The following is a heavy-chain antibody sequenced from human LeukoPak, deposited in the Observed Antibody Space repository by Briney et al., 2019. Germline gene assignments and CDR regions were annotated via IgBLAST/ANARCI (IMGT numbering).Heavy chain of an antibody. CDR1: GGSFSGYY. V-gene: IGHV4-34*01. Sequence: PSETLSLTCAVYGGSFSGYYWSWIRQPPGKWLEWIGEINHSGSTNYNPSLKSRVTISVDTSKNQFSLKLSSVTAADTAVYYCARRLARNYDYVWGSYRYPFDYWGQGTLVTVSS. CDR2: INHSGST. J-gene: IGHJ4*02. CDR3: ARRLARNYDYVWGSYRYPFDY. D-gene: IGHD3-16*02.